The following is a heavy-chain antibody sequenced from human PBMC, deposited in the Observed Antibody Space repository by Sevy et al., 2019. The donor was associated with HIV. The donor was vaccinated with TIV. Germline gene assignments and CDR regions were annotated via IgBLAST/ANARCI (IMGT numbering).Heavy chain of an antibody. V-gene: IGHV4-59*01. CDR1: GGSIRPYY. CDR2: IYYSGTT. J-gene: IGHJ6*02. Sequence: SETLSLTCTVSGGSIRPYYWNWIRQPPGKGLEWIGYIYYSGTTKYNPSLRSRVTISVDTSENQFSVKLSSVTAADTAVYYCARGGGLTDYGMDVWGQRTTVTVSS. D-gene: IGHD3-16*01. CDR3: ARGGGLTDYGMDV.